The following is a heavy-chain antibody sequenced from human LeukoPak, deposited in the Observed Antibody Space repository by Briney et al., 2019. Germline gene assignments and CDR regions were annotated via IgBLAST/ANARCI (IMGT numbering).Heavy chain of an antibody. J-gene: IGHJ4*02. D-gene: IGHD2-2*01. V-gene: IGHV3-30-3*01. Sequence: PGGSLRLSCAASEFTFSDYWMHWVRQAPGKGLEWVAVISYDGSNKYYADSVKGRFTISRDNSKNTLYLQMNSLRAEDTAVYYCARERSGIVVVPAAFDYWGQGTLVTVSS. CDR1: EFTFSDYW. CDR3: ARERSGIVVVPAAFDY. CDR2: ISYDGSNK.